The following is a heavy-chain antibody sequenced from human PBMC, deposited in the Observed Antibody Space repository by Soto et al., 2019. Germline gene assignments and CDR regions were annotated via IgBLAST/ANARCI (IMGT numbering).Heavy chain of an antibody. V-gene: IGHV3-23*01. CDR1: GFDFSSHW. J-gene: IGHJ6*02. CDR2: ISVSGGST. Sequence: GWSLILSCVDSGFDFSSHWMHWVRQAPGKWLEWVSAISVSGGSTYYADSVKGRFTISRDNSKNTLYLQMNSLRAEDTAVYYCATSKGYYYYYGMDVWGQGTTVTVPS. CDR3: ATSKGYYYYYGMDV.